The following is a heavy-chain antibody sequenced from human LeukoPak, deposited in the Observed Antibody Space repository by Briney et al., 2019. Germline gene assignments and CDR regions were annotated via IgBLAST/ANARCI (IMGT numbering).Heavy chain of an antibody. Sequence: SVKLSCKASGGTFSSYAISWVRQAPGQGLEWMGRIIPILGIANYAQKFQGRVTITADKSTSTAYMELSSLRSEDTAVYYCARAAVVTEYYFDYWGQGTLVTVSS. CDR2: IIPILGIA. J-gene: IGHJ4*02. V-gene: IGHV1-69*04. CDR3: ARAAVVTEYYFDY. D-gene: IGHD2-15*01. CDR1: GGTFSSYA.